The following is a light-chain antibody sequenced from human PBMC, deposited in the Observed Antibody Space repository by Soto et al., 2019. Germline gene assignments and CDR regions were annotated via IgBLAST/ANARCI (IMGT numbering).Light chain of an antibody. Sequence: QSVLTQPPSASGTPGQRVIISCSGSSSNIGTNYVYWYQQLPGTAPKFLIYRTNQRPSGVPERFSASKSGNTASLTVSGLRAEDEADYYCSSYAGSNNVVFGSGTKVTVL. V-gene: IGLV1-47*01. CDR1: SSNIGTNY. CDR3: SSYAGSNNVV. CDR2: RTN. J-gene: IGLJ1*01.